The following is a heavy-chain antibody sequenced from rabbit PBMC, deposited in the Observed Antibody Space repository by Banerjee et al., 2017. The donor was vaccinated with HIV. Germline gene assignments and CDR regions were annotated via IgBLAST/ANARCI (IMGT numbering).Heavy chain of an antibody. CDR3: VRDSSGWGADL. Sequence: QLKETGGGLVQPGGSLTLSCKASGFDFSSYYMRWVRQAPGKGLEWIGIIYPGFGITNYASWVNGRFTISRDNAQNTLYLQLNSLTAADTATYFCVRDSSGWGADLWGQGTLVTVS. V-gene: IGHV1S7*01. J-gene: IGHJ4*01. CDR2: IYPGFGIT. D-gene: IGHD4-1*01. CDR1: GFDFSSYY.